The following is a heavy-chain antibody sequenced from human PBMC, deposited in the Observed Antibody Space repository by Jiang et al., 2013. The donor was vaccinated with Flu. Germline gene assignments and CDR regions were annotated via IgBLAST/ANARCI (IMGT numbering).Heavy chain of an antibody. D-gene: IGHD2-15*01. CDR1: GFSLSTNGVG. J-gene: IGHJ4*02. CDR3: ARSCSGSSCYDF. Sequence: FSGFSLSTNGVGVGWIRQPPGKALEWLALIYWDDDKRYSPSLKSRLTITKDASKDQVVLTMTNMDPVDTATYYCARSCSGSSCYDFWGQGTLVTVSS. CDR2: IYWDDDK. V-gene: IGHV2-5*02.